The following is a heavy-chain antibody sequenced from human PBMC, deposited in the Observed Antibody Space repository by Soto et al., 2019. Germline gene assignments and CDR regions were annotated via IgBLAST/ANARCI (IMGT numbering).Heavy chain of an antibody. CDR3: ARDAAIGMNDY. Sequence: QVQLVQSGAEVKKPGASVKVSCKASGYTFTSYGISWVRQAPGQGLEWMGWISAYNGNKKYAQKLQGRVTMTTDTSTSTAYMELRSLXXXDXAXXYXARDAAIGMNDYWGQGTLVTVSS. V-gene: IGHV1-18*01. D-gene: IGHD1-20*01. J-gene: IGHJ4*02. CDR2: ISAYNGNK. CDR1: GYTFTSYG.